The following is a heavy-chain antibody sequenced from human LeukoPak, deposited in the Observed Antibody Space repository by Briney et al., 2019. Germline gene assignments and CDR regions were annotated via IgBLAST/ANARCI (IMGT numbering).Heavy chain of an antibody. V-gene: IGHV3-48*01. CDR2: ISSSSSTI. CDR1: GFTFSSYS. CDR3: ARVNPPWLRPPYYFDY. D-gene: IGHD5-12*01. J-gene: IGHJ4*02. Sequence: GGSLRLSCAASGFTFSSYSMNWVRQAPGKGLEWVSYISSSSSTIYYADSVKGRFTISRDNAKNSLYLQMNSLRAEDTAVYYCARVNPPWLRPPYYFDYWGQGTLVTVSS.